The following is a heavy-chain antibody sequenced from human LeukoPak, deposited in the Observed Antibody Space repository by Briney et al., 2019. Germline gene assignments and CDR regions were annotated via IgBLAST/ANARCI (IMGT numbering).Heavy chain of an antibody. V-gene: IGHV3-33*01. Sequence: PGGSPRLSCAASGFTFSSYGMHWVRQAPGKGLEWVAVIWYDGSNKYYADSVKGRFTISRDNSKNTLYLQMNSLRAEDTAVYYCARDGVRRFGELNAFDIWGQGTMVTVSS. CDR2: IWYDGSNK. CDR1: GFTFSSYG. CDR3: ARDGVRRFGELNAFDI. D-gene: IGHD3-10*01. J-gene: IGHJ3*02.